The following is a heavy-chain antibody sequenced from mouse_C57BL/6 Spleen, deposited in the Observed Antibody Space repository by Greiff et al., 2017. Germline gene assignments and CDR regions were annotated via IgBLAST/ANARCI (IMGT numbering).Heavy chain of an antibody. CDR1: GFTFSDYG. Sequence: EVQGVESGGGLVKPGGSLKLSCAASGFTFSDYGMHWVRQAPEKGLEWVAYISSGSSTIYYADTVKGRITISRDNAKNTLFLQMTSLRSEDTAMYYCARGSDYYAMDYWGQGTSVTVSS. CDR2: ISSGSSTI. J-gene: IGHJ4*01. V-gene: IGHV5-17*01. CDR3: ARGSDYYAMDY.